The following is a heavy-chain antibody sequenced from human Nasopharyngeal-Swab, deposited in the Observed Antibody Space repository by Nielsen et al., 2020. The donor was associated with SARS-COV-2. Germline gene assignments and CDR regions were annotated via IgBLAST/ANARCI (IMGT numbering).Heavy chain of an antibody. Sequence: GESLKISCAATGFTFCNAWMSWIRQAPGKGLEWAGRIKSKTDGGTTDYAAPGKGRLTISRDDSKNTLYLQMNSLKTEDTAVYYCTTDDGDARYSSGFWGQGTLVTVSS. CDR2: IKSKTDGGTT. J-gene: IGHJ4*02. CDR1: GFTFCNAW. V-gene: IGHV3-15*01. CDR3: TTDDGDARYSSGF. D-gene: IGHD6-19*01.